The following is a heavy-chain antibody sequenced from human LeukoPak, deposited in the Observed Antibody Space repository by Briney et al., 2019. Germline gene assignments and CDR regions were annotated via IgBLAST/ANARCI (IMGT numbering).Heavy chain of an antibody. CDR1: GFTFSNYA. Sequence: GGSLRLSCAASGFTFSNYAMNWVRQAPGKGLEWVSTIADRTYYADSVKDRFTISRDNSKNTLFLQINSLRAEDTAVYYCVRYSSGYRCDFWGQGTLVTVSS. V-gene: IGHV3-23*01. D-gene: IGHD3-22*01. CDR2: IADRT. CDR3: VRYSSGYRCDF. J-gene: IGHJ4*02.